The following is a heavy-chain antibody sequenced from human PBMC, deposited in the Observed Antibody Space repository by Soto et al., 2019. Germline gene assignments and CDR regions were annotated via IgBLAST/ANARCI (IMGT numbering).Heavy chain of an antibody. D-gene: IGHD2-2*03. CDR3: ARDSVGYCSRTRCYGQGYFDY. CDR2: INPISGGT. Sequence: QVHLVQSGAEVKKPGDSVKVSCKASGYTFTDYYIHWVRQAPGQGLEWMAWINPISGGTNYAQKFQGRVTMIRDTSITTTYMELSRLTSDDTAVYYCARDSVGYCSRTRCYGQGYFDYWGQGALVTVSS. V-gene: IGHV1-2*02. J-gene: IGHJ4*02. CDR1: GYTFTDYY.